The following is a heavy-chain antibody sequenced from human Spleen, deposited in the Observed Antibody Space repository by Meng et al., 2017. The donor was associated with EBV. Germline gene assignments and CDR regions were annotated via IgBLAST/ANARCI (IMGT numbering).Heavy chain of an antibody. V-gene: IGHV4-39*01. CDR3: ARPFPSWQSPRLDPFGA. CDR2: VHYTGST. J-gene: IGHJ5*02. Sequence: HRRRPGPVLVKLSETLSLTCTVSGDSISSFYYWGWIRQPPGRGLEWIGSVHYTGSTYYSPSLKSRVTVSVDTSKNQFSLRLTSVTAADTAVYYCARPFPSWQSPRLDPFGAWGQGTLVTVSS. D-gene: IGHD6-19*01. CDR1: GDSISSFYY.